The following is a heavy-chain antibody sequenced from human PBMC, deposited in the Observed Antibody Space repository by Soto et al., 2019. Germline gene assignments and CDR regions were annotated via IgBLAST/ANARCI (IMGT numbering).Heavy chain of an antibody. CDR2: IIPIFGTA. D-gene: IGHD2-15*01. J-gene: IGHJ6*02. CDR3: ARGIVVVVAAKNDYYYYGMEV. CDR1: GGTFSSYA. V-gene: IGHV1-69*13. Sequence: SVKVSCKASGGTFSSYAISWVRQAPGQGLEWMGGIIPIFGTANYAQKFQGRVTITADESTSTAYMELSSLRSEDTAVYYCARGIVVVVAAKNDYYYYGMEVWGQGTTVTVSS.